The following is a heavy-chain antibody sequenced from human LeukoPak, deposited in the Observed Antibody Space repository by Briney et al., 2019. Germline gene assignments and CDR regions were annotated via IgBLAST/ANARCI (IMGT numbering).Heavy chain of an antibody. CDR1: GGSISSYY. CDR2: IYYIGST. CDR3: ARHAQTASSPLDY. D-gene: IGHD2-21*02. V-gene: IGHV4-59*08. J-gene: IGHJ4*02. Sequence: SETLSPTCTVSGGSISSYYWSWIRQPPGKGLEFIGFIYYIGSTNYNPSLKSRVTISVDTSKNQFSLKLRSVTATDTAVYYCARHAQTASSPLDYWGQGTLVTVSS.